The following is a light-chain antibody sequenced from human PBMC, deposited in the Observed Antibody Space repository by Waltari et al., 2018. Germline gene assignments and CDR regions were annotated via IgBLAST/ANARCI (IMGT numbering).Light chain of an antibody. CDR1: QSISNK. Sequence: EIVMTQSPATLSVSPGERAILSCRASQSISNKLAWYQQKPGQAPRLLIYDAATRATGIPATFSGSGSGTESTLTISSLQSEDFVVYYCQQYNSWPYTFGQGTKLEIK. CDR3: QQYNSWPYT. J-gene: IGKJ2*01. CDR2: DAA. V-gene: IGKV3-15*01.